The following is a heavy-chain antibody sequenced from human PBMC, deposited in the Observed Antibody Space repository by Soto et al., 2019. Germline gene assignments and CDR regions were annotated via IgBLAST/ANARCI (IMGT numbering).Heavy chain of an antibody. CDR1: GFTFSSYS. J-gene: IGHJ4*02. Sequence: GGSLRLSCAASGFTFSSYSMNWFRQAPGKGLEWVSYISSSSSTIYYADSVKGRFTISRDNAKNSLYLQMNSLRDEDTAVYYCARDTAVVTLRGFDYWGQGTLVTVSS. D-gene: IGHD2-15*01. CDR3: ARDTAVVTLRGFDY. CDR2: ISSSSSTI. V-gene: IGHV3-48*02.